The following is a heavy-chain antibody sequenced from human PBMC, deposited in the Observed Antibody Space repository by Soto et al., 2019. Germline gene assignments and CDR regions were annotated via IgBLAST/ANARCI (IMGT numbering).Heavy chain of an antibody. V-gene: IGHV4-59*01. J-gene: IGHJ4*02. Sequence: QVQLQESGPGLVKPSETLSLTCTVSGGSISSYYWSWIRQPPGKGLEWIGYIYYSGSTNYNPSLKSRVTISVDTSKNQFSLKLSSVTAADTAVYYCARGSSGYSSIDYWGQGTLVTVSS. CDR3: ARGSSGYSSIDY. CDR1: GGSISSYY. D-gene: IGHD3-22*01. CDR2: IYYSGST.